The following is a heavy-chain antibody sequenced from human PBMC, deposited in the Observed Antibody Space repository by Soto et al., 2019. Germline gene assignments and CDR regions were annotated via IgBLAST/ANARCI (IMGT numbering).Heavy chain of an antibody. D-gene: IGHD5-12*01. J-gene: IGHJ4*02. Sequence: EVQLVESGGGLVKPGGSLRLSCAASGFTFSNAWMSWVRQAPGKGLEWVGRIKSKTDGGTTDYAAPVKGRFTISRDDSKXXLYLQMNSLKTADTAVYYCTTGPPAYSGYDSRLGYWGQGTLVTVSS. CDR3: TTGPPAYSGYDSRLGY. CDR1: GFTFSNAW. CDR2: IKSKTDGGTT. V-gene: IGHV3-15*01.